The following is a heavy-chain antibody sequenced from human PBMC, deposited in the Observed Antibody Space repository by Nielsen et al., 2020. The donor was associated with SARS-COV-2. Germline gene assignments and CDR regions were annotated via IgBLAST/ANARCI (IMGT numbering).Heavy chain of an antibody. CDR3: ARAVKQWLGGYYYYMDV. V-gene: IGHV4-31*03. Sequence: SETLSLTCTVSGGSISSGGYYWSWIRQHPGKGLEWIGYIYYSGSTYYNPSLKSRVTISVDTSKNQFSLKLSSVTAADTAVYYCARAVKQWLGGYYYYMDVWGKGTTVTVSS. D-gene: IGHD6-19*01. CDR2: IYYSGST. J-gene: IGHJ6*03. CDR1: GGSISSGGYY.